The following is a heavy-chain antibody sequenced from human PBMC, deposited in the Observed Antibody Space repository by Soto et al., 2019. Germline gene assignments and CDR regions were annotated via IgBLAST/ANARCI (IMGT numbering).Heavy chain of an antibody. CDR2: IKRKTDGGTV. J-gene: IGHJ4*02. CDR1: GFTFSNAW. D-gene: IGHD1-26*01. Sequence: GGSLRLSCTASGFTFSNAWMTWVRQAPGKGLEWVGRIKRKTDGGTVDYAAPVKGRFSISRDDSKNTLYLQTNSLKTEDTAMYYCTSDLLGATGSGYWGQGSLVTVSS. CDR3: TSDLLGATGSGY. V-gene: IGHV3-15*01.